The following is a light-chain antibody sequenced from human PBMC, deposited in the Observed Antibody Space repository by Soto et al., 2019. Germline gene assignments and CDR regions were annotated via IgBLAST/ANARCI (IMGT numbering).Light chain of an antibody. Sequence: EIVITQSPATLSSFPGDRVTLSCRASQYINTRLAWYQHRPGQAPRLLIYQTSIRAAGIPARFSASGSGTDFTLTISDVQPEDFALYYCHQRQSWPRTFGQGTKVDIK. CDR2: QTS. CDR1: QYINTR. V-gene: IGKV3-11*01. J-gene: IGKJ1*01. CDR3: HQRQSWPRT.